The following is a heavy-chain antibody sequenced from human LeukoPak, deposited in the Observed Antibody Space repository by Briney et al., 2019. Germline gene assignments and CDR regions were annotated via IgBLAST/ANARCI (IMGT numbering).Heavy chain of an antibody. CDR1: GGSISSYY. CDR3: ARKVGYSGYDY. D-gene: IGHD5-12*01. V-gene: IGHV4-59*01. Sequence: SETLSLTCTVSGGSISSYYWSWIPQPPGKGLEWIGYIYYSGSTNYNPSLKSRVTISVDTSKNQFSLKLSSVTAADTAVYYCARKVGYSGYDYWGQGTLVTVSS. J-gene: IGHJ4*02. CDR2: IYYSGST.